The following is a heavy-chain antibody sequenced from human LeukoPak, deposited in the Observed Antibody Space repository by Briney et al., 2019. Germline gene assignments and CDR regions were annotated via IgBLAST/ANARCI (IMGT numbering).Heavy chain of an antibody. CDR2: ISAYNGNT. J-gene: IGHJ4*02. Sequence: ASVKVSCKASGYTFTSYGISWVRQAPGQGLEWMGWISAYNGNTNYAQKLQGRVTMTTDTSTSTAYMELRSLRSDDTAVYYCARGRDFWGGYYINFGFDYWGQGTLVTVSS. CDR3: ARGRDFWGGYYINFGFDY. D-gene: IGHD3-3*01. CDR1: GYTFTSYG. V-gene: IGHV1-18*01.